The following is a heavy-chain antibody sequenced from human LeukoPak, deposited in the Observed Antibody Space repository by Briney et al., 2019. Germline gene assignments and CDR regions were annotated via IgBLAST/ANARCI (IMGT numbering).Heavy chain of an antibody. D-gene: IGHD3-9*01. CDR3: ARLLVDYDILTRQAGEREFDY. J-gene: IGHJ4*02. Sequence: SETLSLTRTVSGGSISSYYWSWIRQPPGKGLEWIGYIYYSGSTNYNPSLKSRVTISVDTSKNQFSLKLSSVTAADTAVYYCARLLVDYDILTRQAGEREFDYWGQGTLVTVSS. CDR1: GGSISSYY. V-gene: IGHV4-59*08. CDR2: IYYSGST.